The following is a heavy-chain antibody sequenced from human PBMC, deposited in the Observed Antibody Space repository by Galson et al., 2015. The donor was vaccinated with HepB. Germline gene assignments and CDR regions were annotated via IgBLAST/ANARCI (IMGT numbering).Heavy chain of an antibody. V-gene: IGHV3-30*03. CDR1: GFTFSTYG. CDR3: ARGPEWLLYDYFYGMDI. J-gene: IGHJ6*02. Sequence: SLRLSCAASGFTFSTYGIHWVRPAPGKGLEWVAVISYDGTKKYYADSVRGRFTISRDNSKNILYLQMNSLRAEDTAVYYCARGPEWLLYDYFYGMDIWGQGTTVTVAS. CDR2: ISYDGTKK. D-gene: IGHD3-3*01.